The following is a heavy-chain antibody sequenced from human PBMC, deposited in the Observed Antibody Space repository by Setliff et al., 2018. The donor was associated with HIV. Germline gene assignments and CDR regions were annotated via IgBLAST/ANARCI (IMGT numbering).Heavy chain of an antibody. V-gene: IGHV1-2*06. CDR3: ARTASVTMIRGSLRP. J-gene: IGHJ5*02. Sequence: GASVKVSCKASGHTFIAYYIHWVRQAPGQRLEWMGQINPKSGDTDYAQKFQGRVTLTRDTSITTTYMELSSLSSDDTAVYYCARTASVTMIRGSLRPWGQGTLVTVSS. CDR2: INPKSGDT. CDR1: GHTFIAYY. D-gene: IGHD3-10*01.